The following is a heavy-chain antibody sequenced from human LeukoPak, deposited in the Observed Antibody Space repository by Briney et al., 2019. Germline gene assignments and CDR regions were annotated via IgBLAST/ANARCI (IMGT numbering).Heavy chain of an antibody. CDR1: GYTFTSYY. D-gene: IGHD3-9*01. J-gene: IGHJ4*02. V-gene: IGHV1-46*01. Sequence: ASVKVSCKASGYTFTSYYMHWVRQAPGQGLEWMGIINPSGGSTSYARKFQGRVTMTRDTSTSTVYMELSSLRSEDTAVYYCARAVDILTGYEWYFDYWGQGTLVTVSS. CDR3: ARAVDILTGYEWYFDY. CDR2: INPSGGST.